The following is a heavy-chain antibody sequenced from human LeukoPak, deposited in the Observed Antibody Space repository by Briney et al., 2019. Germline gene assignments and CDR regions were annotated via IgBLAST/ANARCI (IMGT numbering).Heavy chain of an antibody. CDR2: INPNSGGT. CDR3: ARVPIPPPTGSRLTSGRYYFDY. J-gene: IGHJ4*02. V-gene: IGHV1-2*04. Sequence: ASVKGSCKASGYTFTGYYMHWVRQAPGQGLEWMGWINPNSGGTNYAQKFQGWVTMTRDTSISTAYMELSRLRSDDTAVYYCARVPIPPPTGSRLTSGRYYFDYWGQGTLVTVSS. D-gene: IGHD1-26*01. CDR1: GYTFTGYY.